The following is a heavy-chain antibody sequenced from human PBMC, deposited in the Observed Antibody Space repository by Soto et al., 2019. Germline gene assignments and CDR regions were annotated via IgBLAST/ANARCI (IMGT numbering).Heavy chain of an antibody. J-gene: IGHJ4*02. CDR2: IYHSGST. CDR3: ATHYYDSSGYWNYFDY. CDR1: GGSISSSNW. V-gene: IGHV4-4*02. Sequence: PSETLSLTCAVSGGSISSSNWWSWVRQPPGKGLEWIGEIYHSGSTNYNPSLKSRVTISVDKSKNQFSLKLSSVTAADTAVYYCATHYYDSSGYWNYFDYWGQGTLVTVSS. D-gene: IGHD3-22*01.